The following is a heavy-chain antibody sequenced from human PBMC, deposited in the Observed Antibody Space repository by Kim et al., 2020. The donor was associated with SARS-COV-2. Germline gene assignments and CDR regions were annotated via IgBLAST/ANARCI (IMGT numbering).Heavy chain of an antibody. CDR3: AKDKYDSSSSDYYYGMDV. D-gene: IGHD6-6*01. CDR2: ISGSGGST. V-gene: IGHV3-23*01. Sequence: GGSLRLSCAASGFTFSSYAMSWVRQAPGKGLEWVSAISGSGGSTYYADSVKGRFTISRDNSKNTLYLQMNSLRAEDTAVYYCAKDKYDSSSSDYYYGMDVWGQGTTVTVSS. CDR1: GFTFSSYA. J-gene: IGHJ6*02.